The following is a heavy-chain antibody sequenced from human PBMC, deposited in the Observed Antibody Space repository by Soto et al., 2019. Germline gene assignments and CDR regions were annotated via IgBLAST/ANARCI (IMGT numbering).Heavy chain of an antibody. CDR2: LFYSGST. CDR3: AAFVVPASRNTDFDF. J-gene: IGHJ4*02. V-gene: IGHV4-39*01. D-gene: IGHD2-15*01. CDR1: GISVSSSDYY. Sequence: SETLSLTCTVSGISVSSSDYYWGWVRQSPGKGLDWIGTLFYSGSTFYNPSLRSRVTISADTSKNQFSLRLSSVTAADTAVYYCAAFVVPASRNTDFDFWGQGTLVTVSS.